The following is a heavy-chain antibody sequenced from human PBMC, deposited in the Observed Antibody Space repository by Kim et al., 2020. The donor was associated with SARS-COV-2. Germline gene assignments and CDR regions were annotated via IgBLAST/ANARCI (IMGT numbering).Heavy chain of an antibody. CDR1: GGTFSSYA. CDR2: IIPIFGTA. V-gene: IGHV1-69*13. J-gene: IGHJ6*02. Sequence: SVKVSCKASGGTFSSYAISWVRQAPGQGLEWMGGIIPIFGTANYAQKFQGRVTITADESTSTAYMELSSLRSEDTAVYYCRRGGQFTTNEYYYYGMDVWGQGTTVTVSS. CDR3: RRGGQFTTNEYYYYGMDV. D-gene: IGHD1-1*01.